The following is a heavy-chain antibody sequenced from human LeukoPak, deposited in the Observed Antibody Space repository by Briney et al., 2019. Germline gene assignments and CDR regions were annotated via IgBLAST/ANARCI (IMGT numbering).Heavy chain of an antibody. Sequence: GGSLRLSCAASGFTFSSYAMSWVRQAPGKGLEWVSAISGSGGSTYYADSVKGRFTISRDNSKNTLYLQMNSLRAEDTAVYYCAKARHSSSWWTKYFAYWGQGTLVTVSS. D-gene: IGHD6-13*01. CDR1: GFTFSSYA. J-gene: IGHJ4*02. CDR2: ISGSGGST. V-gene: IGHV3-23*01. CDR3: AKARHSSSWWTKYFAY.